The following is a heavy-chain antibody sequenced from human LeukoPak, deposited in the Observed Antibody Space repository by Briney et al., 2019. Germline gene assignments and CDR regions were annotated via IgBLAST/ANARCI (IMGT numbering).Heavy chain of an antibody. CDR1: GFTFSSYW. CDR2: IISDGSST. V-gene: IGHV3-74*01. J-gene: IGHJ4*02. Sequence: GGSLRLSCAASGFTFSSYWMHWVRQAPGKGLVWVARIISDGSSTCYADSVKGRFTISRDNARNSLYLQMNSLRAEDTAIYYCASSEHSSSSFDYWGQGTLVTVSS. CDR3: ASSEHSSSSFDY. D-gene: IGHD6-6*01.